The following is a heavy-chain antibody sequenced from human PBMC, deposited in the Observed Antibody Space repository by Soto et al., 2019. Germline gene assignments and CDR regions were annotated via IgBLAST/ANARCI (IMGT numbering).Heavy chain of an antibody. CDR1: GFTFSRYG. D-gene: IGHD3-10*01. J-gene: IGHJ4*02. V-gene: IGHV3-33*01. CDR2: IWYDGSNK. CDR3: ASCHPNRAKTFDY. Sequence: QVQLVESGGGVVQPGRSLRLSCAASGFTFSRYGMHWVRQAPGTGLEWVAVIWYDGSNKYYADSVKGRFTISRDNSKNTLYLQMNSLRAEDTAVYYCASCHPNRAKTFDYWGQGTLVTVSS.